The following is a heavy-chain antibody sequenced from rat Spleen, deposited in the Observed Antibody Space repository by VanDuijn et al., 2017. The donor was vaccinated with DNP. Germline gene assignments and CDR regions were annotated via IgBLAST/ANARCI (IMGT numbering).Heavy chain of an antibody. CDR2: IWSGGST. Sequence: QVQLKESGPGLVQPSQTLSLTCTVSGFSLTSYGVRWVRQPPGKGLEWIGTIWSGGSTYYNSSLQPRLSISRDTSKNQVFLKMNSLQTEDTATYYCASTLVNYGTYGYYAMDAWGQGTSVTVSS. V-gene: IGHV2-4*01. J-gene: IGHJ4*01. D-gene: IGHD1-3*01. CDR3: ASTLVNYGTYGYYAMDA. CDR1: GFSLTSYG.